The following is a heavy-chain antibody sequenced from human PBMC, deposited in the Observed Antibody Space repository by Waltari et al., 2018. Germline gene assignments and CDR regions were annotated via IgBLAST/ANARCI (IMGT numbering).Heavy chain of an antibody. J-gene: IGHJ5*02. CDR2: ISYDGSNK. D-gene: IGHD2-21*01. CDR3: ARATHIVVVIAMGFDP. V-gene: IGHV3-30-3*01. CDR1: GFTFSSYA. Sequence: QVQLVESGGGVVQPGRSLRLSCAASGFTFSSYAMHWVRQAPGKGLEWVAVISYDGSNKYYADSVKGRFTISRDNSKNTLYLQMNSLRAEDTAVYYCARATHIVVVIAMGFDPWGQGTLVTVSS.